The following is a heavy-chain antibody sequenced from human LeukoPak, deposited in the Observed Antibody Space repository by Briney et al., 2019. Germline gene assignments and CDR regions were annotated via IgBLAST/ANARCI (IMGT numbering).Heavy chain of an antibody. CDR3: ASEYGSGSYYNAAFDI. V-gene: IGHV1-69*06. Sequence: GASVKVPCKASGGTFSSYAISWVRQAPGQGLEWMGGIIPIFGTANYAQKFQGRVTITADKSTSTAYMELSSLRSEDTAVYYCASEYGSGSYYNAAFDIWGQGTMVTVSS. CDR1: GGTFSSYA. J-gene: IGHJ3*02. D-gene: IGHD3-10*01. CDR2: IIPIFGTA.